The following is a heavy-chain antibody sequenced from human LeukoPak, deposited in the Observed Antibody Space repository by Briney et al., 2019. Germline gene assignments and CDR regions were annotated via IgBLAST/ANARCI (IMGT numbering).Heavy chain of an antibody. CDR2: IYSGGST. CDR1: GLTVSSNY. Sequence: GGSLRLSCAASGLTVSSNYMNWVRQAPGKGLEWVSVIYSGGSTYYADSVKGRFTISRDNSKNTLYLQMNSLRAEDTAVYYCAKDDHILTGYSPSDYWGQGTLVTVSS. J-gene: IGHJ4*02. V-gene: IGHV3-66*01. CDR3: AKDDHILTGYSPSDY. D-gene: IGHD3-9*01.